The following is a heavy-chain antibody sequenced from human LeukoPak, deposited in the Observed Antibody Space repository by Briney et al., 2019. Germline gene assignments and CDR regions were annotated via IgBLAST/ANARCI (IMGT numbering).Heavy chain of an antibody. Sequence: SETLSLTCAVYGGSFSGYYWSCIRQPPGKGLEWIGEINHSGSTNYNPSLKSRVTISVDTSKNQFSLKLSSETAADTAVYYCAKFSSSSPPYYYYYMDVWGKGTTVTVSS. CDR1: GGSFSGYY. CDR3: AKFSSSSPPYYYYYMDV. J-gene: IGHJ6*03. D-gene: IGHD6-6*01. CDR2: INHSGST. V-gene: IGHV4-34*01.